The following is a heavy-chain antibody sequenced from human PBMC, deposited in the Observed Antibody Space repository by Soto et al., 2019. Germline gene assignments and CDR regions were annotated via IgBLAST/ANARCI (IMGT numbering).Heavy chain of an antibody. CDR2: ISYDGSNK. J-gene: IGHJ4*02. CDR1: GFTFSSYG. D-gene: IGHD2-15*01. V-gene: IGHV3-30*18. CDR3: SKERWVGQPYSRYISVFDY. Sequence: GGSLRLSCAASGFTFSSYGMHWVRQAPGKGLEWVAVISYDGSNKYYADNVKGRFTISRDNSKDTLYLQMNSLRAEDTAVYYCSKERWVGQPYSRYISVFDYWGQGTLVTVSS.